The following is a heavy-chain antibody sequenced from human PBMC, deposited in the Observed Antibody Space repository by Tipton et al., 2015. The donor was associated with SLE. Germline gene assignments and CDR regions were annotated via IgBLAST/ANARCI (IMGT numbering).Heavy chain of an antibody. CDR3: AGLYSSSGLPFGYYYYGMYV. V-gene: IGHV4-39*07. CDR1: GGSISSSSYY. CDR2: IYYSGST. J-gene: IGHJ6*02. D-gene: IGHD6-13*01. Sequence: TLSLTCTVSGGSISSSSYYWGWIRQPPGKGLEWIGSIYYSGSTNYNPSLKSRVTISVDTSKNQFSLKLSSVTAADTAVYYCAGLYSSSGLPFGYYYYGMYVWGQGTTVTVS.